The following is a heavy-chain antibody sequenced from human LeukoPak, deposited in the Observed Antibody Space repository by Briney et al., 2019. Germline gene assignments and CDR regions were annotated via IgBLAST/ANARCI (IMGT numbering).Heavy chain of an antibody. Sequence: GGSXXLSCAASGFTFSTYGIHWVRQAPGKGLEWVAFVQNDESSKYYADSVKGRFTISRDNSKKTVYMKMSRVRGEDRAVFYCAKELSGLVIGGGIWFDPGGQGTLVTVTS. V-gene: IGHV3-30*02. CDR1: GFTFSTYG. D-gene: IGHD3-10*01. CDR2: VQNDESSK. J-gene: IGHJ5*02. CDR3: AKELSGLVIGGGIWFDP.